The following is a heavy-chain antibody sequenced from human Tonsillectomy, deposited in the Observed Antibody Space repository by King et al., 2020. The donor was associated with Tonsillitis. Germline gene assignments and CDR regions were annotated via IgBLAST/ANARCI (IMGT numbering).Heavy chain of an antibody. J-gene: IGHJ6*02. D-gene: IGHD2-15*01. CDR1: GFTFSDYY. CDR2: ISSSSSYT. Sequence: VQLVESGGGLVKPGGSLRLSCAASGFTFSDYYMSWIRQAPGKGLEWVSYISSSSSYTNYADSVKGRFTISRDNAKNSLYLQMNSLRAEDTAVYYCAGDEDCSGGSCYYYGMDVWGQGTTVTVSS. CDR3: AGDEDCSGGSCYYYGMDV. V-gene: IGHV3-11*06.